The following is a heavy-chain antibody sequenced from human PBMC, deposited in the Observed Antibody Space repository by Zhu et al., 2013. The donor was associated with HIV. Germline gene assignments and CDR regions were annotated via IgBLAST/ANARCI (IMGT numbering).Heavy chain of an antibody. CDR1: GFSFRGYW. CDR3: VRRFDGAAVGSEDYHDH. J-gene: IGHJ5*02. V-gene: IGHV3-7*01. D-gene: IGHD6-13*01. CDR2: MNEDGSSK. Sequence: EVQLVESGGGLVQPGGSLRLSCAASGFSFRGYWMSWVRQAPGEGLEWVANMNEDGSSKYYGDSAKGRFTISRDNAKNSLYLQMNNLRAEDTAVYYCVRRFDGAAVGSEDYHDHWGQGTLGHRLL.